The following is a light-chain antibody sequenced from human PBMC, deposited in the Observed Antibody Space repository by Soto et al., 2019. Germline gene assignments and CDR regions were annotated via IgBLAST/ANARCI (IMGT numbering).Light chain of an antibody. CDR3: QQYNSYWT. CDR2: DAS. J-gene: IGKJ1*01. Sequence: DIQMTQSPSTLSASVGDRVTIXXRASQSISSWLAWYQQKPGEAPKXLIYDASSLESGVPSRFSGSGSGTEFTLTISSLQPDDFATYYCQQYNSYWTFGQGTKVDIK. V-gene: IGKV1-5*01. CDR1: QSISSW.